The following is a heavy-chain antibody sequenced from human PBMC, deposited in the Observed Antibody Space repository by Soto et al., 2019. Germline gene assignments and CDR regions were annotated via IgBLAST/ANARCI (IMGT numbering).Heavy chain of an antibody. J-gene: IGHJ3*02. CDR3: AREYSSSYGAFDI. CDR2: INTYNGNT. V-gene: IGHV1-18*01. D-gene: IGHD6-19*01. CDR1: GYIFTSYG. Sequence: ASVKVSWKAAGYIFTSYGITWVRQAPGQGLEWMGWINTYNGNTNCAQKLQGRVTVTTDTSTNTAYMELRSLRSDDTAMYYCAREYSSSYGAFDIWGQGRKVTVSS.